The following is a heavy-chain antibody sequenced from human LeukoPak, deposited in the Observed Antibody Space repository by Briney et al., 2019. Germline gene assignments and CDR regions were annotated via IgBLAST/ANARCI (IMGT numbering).Heavy chain of an antibody. CDR3: ARLRHDSSGYPGYYYYGMDV. D-gene: IGHD3-22*01. V-gene: IGHV4-59*01. J-gene: IGHJ6*02. CDR1: GGSISSYY. CDR2: IYYSGST. Sequence: KPSETLSLTCTVSGGSISSYYWSWIRQPPGKGLEWIGYIYYSGSTNYNPSLKSRVTISVDTSKNQFSLKLSSVTAADTAVYYCARLRHDSSGYPGYYYYGMDVWGQGTTVTVSS.